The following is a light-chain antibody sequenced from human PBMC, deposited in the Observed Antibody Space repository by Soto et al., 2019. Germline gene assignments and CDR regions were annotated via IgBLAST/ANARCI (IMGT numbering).Light chain of an antibody. Sequence: QSALTQPRSVSGSPGQSVTISCTGTSSDVGGYNYVSWYQQHPGKAPKLMIYDVSKRPSVVPDRFSGSKSANTASLTISGLQAEDEDDYYCCSYAGSYTGVFGGGTKLTVL. CDR3: CSYAGSYTGV. CDR1: SSDVGGYNY. J-gene: IGLJ3*02. V-gene: IGLV2-11*01. CDR2: DVS.